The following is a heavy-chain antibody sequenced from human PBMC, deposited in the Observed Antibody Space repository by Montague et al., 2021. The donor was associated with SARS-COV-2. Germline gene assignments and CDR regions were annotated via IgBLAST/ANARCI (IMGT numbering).Heavy chain of an antibody. V-gene: IGHV4-59*01. CDR1: GASIDSDY. J-gene: IGHJ6*02. CDR3: GRADFSGHYADRCYSNGLDV. CDR2: ISYSGNT. Sequence: SETLSLTCTVSGASIDSDYWNWIRQPPGKGLEWIGYISYSGNTNYNPSLKSRVTISEDTSKNQFSLRLSSVTAADTAVYYCGRADFSGHYADRCYSNGLDVWGQGTTVTVSS. D-gene: IGHD3-22*01.